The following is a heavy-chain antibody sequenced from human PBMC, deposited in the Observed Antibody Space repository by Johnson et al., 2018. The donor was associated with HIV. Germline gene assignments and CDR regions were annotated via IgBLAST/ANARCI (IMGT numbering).Heavy chain of an antibody. CDR2: IWYDGIKK. Sequence: QVQLVESGGGVVQPGRSLRLSCAASGFTFSSYGMHWVRQAPGKGLEWVAVIWYDGIKKYYADSVRGRLTISRDNSKNTVYLQMSSLRAEDTAVYYCASSSWRNEGGWGACDVWGQGTMVTVSS. D-gene: IGHD1-1*01. V-gene: IGHV3-33*01. CDR3: ASSSWRNEGGWGACDV. CDR1: GFTFSSYG. J-gene: IGHJ3*01.